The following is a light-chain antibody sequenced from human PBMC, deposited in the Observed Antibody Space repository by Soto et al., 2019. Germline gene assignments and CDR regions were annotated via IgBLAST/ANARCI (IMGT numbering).Light chain of an antibody. CDR2: AAS. Sequence: DIQMTQSPSSLSASVGDRVTITCRASQAIRNDVGWYQQKPGKAPKRLIYAASSLDSEVPLRFSGSGSGTEFALTISSLQPEDFATYYCLQHNTYPWTFGQGTKVEIK. CDR1: QAIRND. CDR3: LQHNTYPWT. V-gene: IGKV1-17*01. J-gene: IGKJ1*01.